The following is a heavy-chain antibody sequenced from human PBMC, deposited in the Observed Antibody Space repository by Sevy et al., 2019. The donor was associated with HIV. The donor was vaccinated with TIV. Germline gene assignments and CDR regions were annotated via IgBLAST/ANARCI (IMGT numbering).Heavy chain of an antibody. CDR3: SVWPGGQTCQYLKIDS. J-gene: IGHJ4*02. D-gene: IGHD3-10*01. CDR1: GFTFSTYA. V-gene: IGHV3-30*04. CDR2: ISYDGSKI. Sequence: GGSLRLSCAASGFTFSTYAIHWVRQAPGKGLEWVALISYDGSKILYIDSVKGRFTVSIDNSKNALYLQMNSLRPEDTAVYYYSVWPGGQTCQYLKIDSWGQGTLVTVSS.